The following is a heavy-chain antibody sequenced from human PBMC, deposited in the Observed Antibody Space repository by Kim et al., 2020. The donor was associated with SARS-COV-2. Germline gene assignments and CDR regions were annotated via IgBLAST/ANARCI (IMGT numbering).Heavy chain of an antibody. Sequence: SQTLSLTCTISGGSISSTTDSWNWFRQPPGDELEWIGGIDSSGTTYYNPSLKGRLTLSAETSKNQFSVKLTSVTAADTAVFYFARHLRGSSWFDSWGQGT. CDR1: GGSISSTTDS. D-gene: IGHD6-13*01. J-gene: IGHJ5*01. CDR2: IDSSGTT. V-gene: IGHV4-39*01. CDR3: ARHLRGSSWFDS.